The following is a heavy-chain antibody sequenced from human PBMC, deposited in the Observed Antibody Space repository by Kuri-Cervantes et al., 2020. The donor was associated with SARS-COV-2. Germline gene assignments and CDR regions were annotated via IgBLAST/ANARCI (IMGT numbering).Heavy chain of an antibody. CDR2: IHHAVGT. CDR3: ARGVGGGETFDF. D-gene: IGHD3-16*01. CDR1: GYSISSGYY. J-gene: IGHJ4*02. V-gene: IGHV4-38-2*01. Sequence: SQTLSLTCAVSGYSISSGYYWSWIRQPPGKGLEWIGEIHHAVGTFYTPSLRSRATIFLDTSKNQFSLKLRSVTAADTAMYYCARGVGGGETFDFWGQGTLVTVSS.